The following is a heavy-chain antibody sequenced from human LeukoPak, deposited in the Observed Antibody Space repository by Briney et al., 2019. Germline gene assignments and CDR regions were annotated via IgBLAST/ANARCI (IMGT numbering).Heavy chain of an antibody. Sequence: GGSLRLSCAASGFTFSDYYMSWIRQAPGKGLEWVSYISSSGSTIYYADSVKGRFTISRDNAKNSLYLQMNRLRAEDTAVYYCARNYYGSGSARYYYYYYYMDVWGKGTTVTISS. CDR2: ISSSGSTI. CDR3: ARNYYGSGSARYYYYYYYMDV. CDR1: GFTFSDYY. D-gene: IGHD3-10*01. V-gene: IGHV3-11*01. J-gene: IGHJ6*03.